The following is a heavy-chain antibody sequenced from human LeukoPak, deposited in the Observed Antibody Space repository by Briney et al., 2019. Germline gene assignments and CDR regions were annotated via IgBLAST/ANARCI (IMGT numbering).Heavy chain of an antibody. Sequence: GGSLRLSCAASGFTFDDYAMHWVRQAPGKGVEWVSGISWNSGSIGYADSVKGRFTISRDNAKNSLYLQMNSLRAEDMALYYCAKDMSAVAGMDAFDIWGQGTMVTVSS. D-gene: IGHD6-19*01. CDR1: GFTFDDYA. V-gene: IGHV3-9*03. CDR2: ISWNSGSI. J-gene: IGHJ3*02. CDR3: AKDMSAVAGMDAFDI.